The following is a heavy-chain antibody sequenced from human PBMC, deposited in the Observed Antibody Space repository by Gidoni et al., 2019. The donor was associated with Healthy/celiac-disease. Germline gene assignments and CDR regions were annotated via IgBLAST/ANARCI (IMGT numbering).Heavy chain of an antibody. CDR2: IYYSGST. J-gene: IGHJ4*02. V-gene: IGHV4-39*01. D-gene: IGHD3-3*01. CDR3: DGSGRSDY. Sequence: QLQLQESGPGLVKPSETLSPSSSYYWGWIRQPPGKGLEWIGSIYYSGSTYYNPSLKSRVTISVDTSKNQFSLKLSSVTAADTAVYYCDGSGRSDYWGQGTLVTVSS. CDR1: SSYY.